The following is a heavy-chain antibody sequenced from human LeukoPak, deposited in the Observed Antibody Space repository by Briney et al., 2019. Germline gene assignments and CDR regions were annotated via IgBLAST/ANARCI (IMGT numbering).Heavy chain of an antibody. D-gene: IGHD3-16*02. V-gene: IGHV3-21*01. CDR3: ARTGVVIVTHDAFDI. CDR1: GFTFSSYS. J-gene: IGHJ3*02. CDR2: ISSSSSYI. Sequence: GGSLRLSCAASGFTFSSYSMNWVRQAPGKGLEWVSSISSSSSYIYYADSVKGRFTISGDNAKNSLYLQMNSLRAEDTAVYYCARTGVVIVTHDAFDIWGQGTMVTVSS.